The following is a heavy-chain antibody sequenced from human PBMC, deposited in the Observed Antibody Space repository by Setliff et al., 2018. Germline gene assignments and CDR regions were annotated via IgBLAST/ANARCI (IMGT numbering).Heavy chain of an antibody. J-gene: IGHJ4*02. CDR2: ITGNSDRI. V-gene: IGHV3-9*01. D-gene: IGHD2-15*01. CDR1: GFTFDDYA. Sequence: GGSLRLSCAASGFTFDDYAMHWVRQAPGKGLEWVSGITGNSDRIAYADSLKGRFTISRDNAKNSLYLQMNSLRAEDTAVYYCARDCSGGSCYDYWGQGTLVTVSS. CDR3: ARDCSGGSCYDY.